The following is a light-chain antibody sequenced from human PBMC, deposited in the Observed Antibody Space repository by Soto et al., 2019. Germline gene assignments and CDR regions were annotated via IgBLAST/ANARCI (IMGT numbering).Light chain of an antibody. CDR2: AAS. V-gene: IGKV1-12*01. J-gene: IGKJ4*01. CDR3: KQANSFPFT. CDR1: QHITPY. Sequence: DIQMTQSPDSVPASVGDRVTITCRAGQHITPYLPGYRRKPGEAPKLLISAASSWGSGAPSRFSGSGSGTDFTLTISSLQPEDFATYYFKQANSFPFTLGGGTEV.